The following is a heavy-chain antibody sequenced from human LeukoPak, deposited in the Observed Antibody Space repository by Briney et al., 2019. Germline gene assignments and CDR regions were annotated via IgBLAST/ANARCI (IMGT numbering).Heavy chain of an antibody. V-gene: IGHV5-51*01. D-gene: IGHD5-18*01. CDR2: IYPGDSDT. CDR3: ARQLDRGYSYGSDY. J-gene: IGHJ4*02. CDR1: GYTFTSYW. Sequence: GASVKVSCKASGYTFTSYWIGWVRQMPGKGLEWMGIIYPGDSDTRYSPSFQGQVTISADKSISTAYLQWSSLKASDTAMYYCARQLDRGYSYGSDYWGQGTLVTVSS.